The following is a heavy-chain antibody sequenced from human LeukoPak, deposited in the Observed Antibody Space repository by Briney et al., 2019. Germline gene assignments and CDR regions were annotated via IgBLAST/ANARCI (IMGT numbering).Heavy chain of an antibody. CDR2: ISWNSAYI. Sequence: PGGSLRLSCAASGFTFDHYAIHWVRQVPGKGLEWVSGISWNSAYIGYADSVKGRFTISRDNAKNSVYLQMISLRAEDTALYYCAKDKAPLYSGYDWDLDFWGQGTMVTVSS. V-gene: IGHV3-9*01. D-gene: IGHD5-12*01. CDR1: GFTFDHYA. CDR3: AKDKAPLYSGYDWDLDF. J-gene: IGHJ4*02.